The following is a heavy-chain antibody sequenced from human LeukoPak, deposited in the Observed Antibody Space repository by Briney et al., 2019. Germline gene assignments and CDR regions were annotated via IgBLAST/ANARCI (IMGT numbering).Heavy chain of an antibody. V-gene: IGHV3-23*01. J-gene: IGHJ3*01. CDR1: GFTFSSYA. CDR3: ARDQKFDSRPWVGAFDL. CDR2: ISDSGGRT. D-gene: IGHD3-22*01. Sequence: GGSLRLSCAASGFTFSSYAMSWVRQAPGKGLEWVSAISDSGGRTYYADSVKGRFTISRDNANNTLYLQMNDLRAEDTAVYYCARDQKFDSRPWVGAFDLWGQGTTVTVSS.